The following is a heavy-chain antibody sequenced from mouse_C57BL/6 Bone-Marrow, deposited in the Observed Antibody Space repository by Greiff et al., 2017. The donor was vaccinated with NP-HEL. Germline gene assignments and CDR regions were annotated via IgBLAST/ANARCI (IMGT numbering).Heavy chain of an antibody. J-gene: IGHJ4*01. CDR1: GFTFNTYA. CDR2: IRSKGSNYAT. Sequence: EVQGVESGEGLVQPKGSLKLSCAASGFTFNTYAMHWVRQAPGKGLEWVARIRSKGSNYATYYADSVKDRFTISRDDSQSMLYLQMNNLKTEDTAMYYCTTVGGDAMEYWGQGTSVTVSS. V-gene: IGHV10-3*01. CDR3: TTVGGDAMEY. D-gene: IGHD1-1*01.